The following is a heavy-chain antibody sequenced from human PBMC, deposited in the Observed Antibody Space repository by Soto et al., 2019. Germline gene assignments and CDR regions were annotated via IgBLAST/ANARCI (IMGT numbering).Heavy chain of an antibody. CDR2: VYFSGST. CDR3: SRERGAVASIADAFDI. Sequence: SETLSLTCNVSGGAITVYYCNWIRRPPGKGLEWIGYVYFSGSTKYNPSLTSRVTISVDMSKKQFSLRLTSMTSADTAVYYCSRERGAVASIADAFDIWGQGTMVT. V-gene: IGHV4-59*01. CDR1: GGAITVYY. J-gene: IGHJ3*02. D-gene: IGHD6-6*01.